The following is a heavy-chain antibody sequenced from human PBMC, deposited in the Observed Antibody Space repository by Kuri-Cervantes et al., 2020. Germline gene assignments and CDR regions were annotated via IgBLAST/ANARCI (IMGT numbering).Heavy chain of an antibody. J-gene: IGHJ4*02. CDR1: GFMFDDFA. CDR3: AREGRGYYDSSGYYYVYDFAFDY. Sequence: SLKISCAASGFMFDDFAMHRVRQPPGKGLEWVSGISWNSGNIVYADSVKGRFTISRDNAKNSLYLQMNSLRAEDTAVYYCAREGRGYYDSSGYYYVYDFAFDYWGQGTLVTVSS. CDR2: ISWNSGNI. V-gene: IGHV3-9*01. D-gene: IGHD3-22*01.